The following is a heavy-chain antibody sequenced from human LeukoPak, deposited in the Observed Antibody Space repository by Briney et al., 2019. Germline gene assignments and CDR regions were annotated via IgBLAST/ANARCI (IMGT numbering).Heavy chain of an antibody. V-gene: IGHV1-8*01. CDR3: ARGGSSSRYIPGYYYGMDV. Sequence: ASVKVSCKASGYTFTSYDINWVRQATGQGLEWMGWMNPNSGNTGYAQKFQGRVTMTRNTSISTAYMELSSLRSEDTAVYYCARGGSSSRYIPGYYYGMDVWGQGTTVTVSS. D-gene: IGHD6-13*01. J-gene: IGHJ6*02. CDR2: MNPNSGNT. CDR1: GYTFTSYD.